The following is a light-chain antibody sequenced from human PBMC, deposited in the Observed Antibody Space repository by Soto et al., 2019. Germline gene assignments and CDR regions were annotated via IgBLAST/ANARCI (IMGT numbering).Light chain of an antibody. CDR3: SSFTTTITRV. CDR1: GSDVGGYNF. J-gene: IGLJ3*02. CDR2: EVN. Sequence: QSVLTQPASVSGSPGQSITISCTGTGSDVGGYNFVSWYQQYPGKAPKLMIYEVNKRPSGVSNRFSGSKSGHTASLTISGLQAEDEADYYCSSFTTTITRVFGGGTQLTVL. V-gene: IGLV2-14*01.